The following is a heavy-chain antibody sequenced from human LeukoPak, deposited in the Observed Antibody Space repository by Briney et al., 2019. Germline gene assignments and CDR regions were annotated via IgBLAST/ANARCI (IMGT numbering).Heavy chain of an antibody. J-gene: IGHJ4*02. Sequence: GGSLRLSCAASGFAVSSNYMTWVRQAPGKGLEWVSLIYSDGTTYYADSVKGRFTVSRDNSKNTLYLQMNSLRAEDTAIYYCATDAYSASPQNAYWGQGTLVTVSS. V-gene: IGHV3-53*01. CDR2: IYSDGTT. CDR1: GFAVSSNY. CDR3: ATDAYSASPQNAY. D-gene: IGHD1-26*01.